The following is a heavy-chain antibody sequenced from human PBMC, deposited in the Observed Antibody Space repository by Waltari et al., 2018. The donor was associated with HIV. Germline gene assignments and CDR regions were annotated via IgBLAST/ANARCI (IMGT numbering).Heavy chain of an antibody. CDR2: ISKDGNRK. D-gene: IGHD1-26*01. Sequence: QVQLVESGGGVVQPGRSLRLSCAVSGFTFSSSVMHWVRQAPGKGLEWVAVISKDGNRKFYADSVKGRFTISRDNSWNTLSLQMNSLRAEDTATYYCAKSDDGAWHYFIAWGQGTLVTVSS. CDR1: GFTFSSSV. CDR3: AKSDDGAWHYFIA. V-gene: IGHV3-30-3*02. J-gene: IGHJ5*02.